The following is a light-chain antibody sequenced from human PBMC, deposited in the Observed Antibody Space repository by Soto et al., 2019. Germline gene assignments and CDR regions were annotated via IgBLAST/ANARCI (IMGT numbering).Light chain of an antibody. CDR2: VAS. Sequence: DIVLTQSPGTLSLSPGERATLSCRASQTVYSNQLAWYQQKPGQAPRLLIYVASSRATGIPDRFSGSGSGTDFTLTISRLEPEDFAVYYCQQYGTSSWTFGQGTKVDIK. CDR1: QTVYSNQ. CDR3: QQYGTSSWT. V-gene: IGKV3-20*01. J-gene: IGKJ1*01.